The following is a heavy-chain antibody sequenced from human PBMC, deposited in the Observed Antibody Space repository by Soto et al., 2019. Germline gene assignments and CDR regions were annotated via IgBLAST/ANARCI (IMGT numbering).Heavy chain of an antibody. D-gene: IGHD6-13*01. V-gene: IGHV3-11*01. CDR1: GFTFSDYY. CDR2: ISRSGSTI. Sequence: QVQLVESGGGLVKPGGSLRLSCAASGFTFSDYYMSWIRQAPGKGLEWGSYISRSGSTIYYADSVKGRFTITRDNAKNSLYLQMNSLRAEDTAVYYCVRKPYSSSWSDYWGQGTLVTVSS. CDR3: VRKPYSSSWSDY. J-gene: IGHJ4*02.